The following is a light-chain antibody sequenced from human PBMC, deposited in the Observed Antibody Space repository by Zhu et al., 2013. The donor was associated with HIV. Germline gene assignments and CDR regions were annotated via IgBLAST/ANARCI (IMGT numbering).Light chain of an antibody. J-gene: IGLJ1*01. CDR3: AAWDDSLNGYV. CDR1: SSDVGGYNY. Sequence: QSALTQPPSASGSPGQSVTISCTGTSSDVGGYNYVSWYQQHPGKAPKLMIYEVSKRPSGVPDRFSGSKSGNTASLTVSGLQAEDEADYYCAAWDDSLNGYVFGTGTKVTVL. V-gene: IGLV2-8*01. CDR2: EVS.